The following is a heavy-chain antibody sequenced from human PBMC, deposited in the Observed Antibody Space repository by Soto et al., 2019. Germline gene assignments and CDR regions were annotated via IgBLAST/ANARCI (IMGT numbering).Heavy chain of an antibody. V-gene: IGHV5-51*01. Sequence: PGESLKISCKGSGYSFTTYWIVWVRQMPGKGLECMGVIFPDDSDTRYSPSFQGQVTLSVYKSISTAYLQWSRLKASDTAMYYCAKLARGRQLPHPSAESFQHWGQGTLVTVSS. CDR2: IFPDDSDT. CDR1: GYSFTTYW. D-gene: IGHD3-10*01. J-gene: IGHJ1*01. CDR3: AKLARGRQLPHPSAESFQH.